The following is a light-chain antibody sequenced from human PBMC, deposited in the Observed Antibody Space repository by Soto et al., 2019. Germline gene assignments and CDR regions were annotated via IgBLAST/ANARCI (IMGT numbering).Light chain of an antibody. CDR1: SGSIASGY. V-gene: IGLV6-57*03. Sequence: NFMLTQPHSVSESPGKTVTISCTRSSGSIASGYVQWYQQRPGSATTTVIYEDNQRPSGVPDRFSGSIDTSSNSASLTISGLKTEDEADYYCQSYHSSTPYVFGTGTKVTVL. CDR3: QSYHSSTPYV. J-gene: IGLJ1*01. CDR2: EDN.